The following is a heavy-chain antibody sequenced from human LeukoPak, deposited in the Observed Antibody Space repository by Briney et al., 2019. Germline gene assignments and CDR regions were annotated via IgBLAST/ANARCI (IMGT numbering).Heavy chain of an antibody. Sequence: PGGSLRLSCAASGFTFSRYGMHWVRQAPGKGLEWVAFIRYDESTKYYADSVKGRFTVSRDNSKNTLYLQMNSLRAEDTAVYYCARSWELLDYFDYWGQGTLATVSS. CDR1: GFTFSRYG. CDR3: ARSWELLDYFDY. CDR2: IRYDESTK. D-gene: IGHD1-26*01. V-gene: IGHV3-30*02. J-gene: IGHJ4*02.